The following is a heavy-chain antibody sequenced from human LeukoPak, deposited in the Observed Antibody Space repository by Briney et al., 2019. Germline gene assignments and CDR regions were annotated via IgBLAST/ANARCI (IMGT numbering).Heavy chain of an antibody. CDR1: GFTFSSYA. CDR3: AREDIVVVPAAMVGSLDY. D-gene: IGHD2-2*01. V-gene: IGHV3-30*04. Sequence: PGGSLRLSCAASGFTFSSYAMHWVRQAPGKGLEGVAVISYDGSNKYYADSVKGRFTISRDNSKNTLYLQMNSLRAEDTAVYYCAREDIVVVPAAMVGSLDYWGQGTLVTVSS. J-gene: IGHJ4*02. CDR2: ISYDGSNK.